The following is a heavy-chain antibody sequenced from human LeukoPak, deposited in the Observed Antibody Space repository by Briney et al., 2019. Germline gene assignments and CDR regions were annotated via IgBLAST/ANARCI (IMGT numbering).Heavy chain of an antibody. CDR2: IKQDGSEK. J-gene: IGHJ4*02. Sequence: GGSLRLSCAASGFTFSRYWMSWVRQAPGKGLEWVANIKQDGSEKYYVDSVKGRFTISRDNAKNSLYLRMNSLRAEDTAVYYCARVGTYYDSSGRSYYFDYWGQGTLVTVPS. CDR1: GFTFSRYW. V-gene: IGHV3-7*01. CDR3: ARVGTYYDSSGRSYYFDY. D-gene: IGHD3-22*01.